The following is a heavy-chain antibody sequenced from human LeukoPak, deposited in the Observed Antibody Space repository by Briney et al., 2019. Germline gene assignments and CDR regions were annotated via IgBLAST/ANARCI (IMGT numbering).Heavy chain of an antibody. CDR3: ARGGWELSPSSFDY. J-gene: IGHJ4*02. V-gene: IGHV3-21*01. D-gene: IGHD1-26*01. CDR2: ISSSGSYI. CDR1: EFSVGSNY. Sequence: AGGSLRLSCAASEFSVGSNYMTWVRQAPGRGLEWVSSISSSGSYIYYSDSVKGRFTISRDNAKNSLYLQMNSLRAEDTAVYYCARGGWELSPSSFDYWGQGTLVTVSS.